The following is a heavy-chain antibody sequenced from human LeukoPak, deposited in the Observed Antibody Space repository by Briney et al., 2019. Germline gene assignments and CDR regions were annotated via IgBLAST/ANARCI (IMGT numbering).Heavy chain of an antibody. J-gene: IGHJ5*02. CDR2: IYYSGST. D-gene: IGHD5-24*01. CDR3: ARESLTWLQSRTSWFDP. V-gene: IGHV4-34*01. Sequence: PSETLSLTCAVYGGSLGGYFWGWIRQPPGKGLEWIGTIYYSGSTYYNPSLKSRVTISVDSSKNQFSLRLSSVTAADTAVYYCARESLTWLQSRTSWFDPWGQGTLVTVSS. CDR1: GGSLGGYF.